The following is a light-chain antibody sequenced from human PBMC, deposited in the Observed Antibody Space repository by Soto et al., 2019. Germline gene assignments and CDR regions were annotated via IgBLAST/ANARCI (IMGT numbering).Light chain of an antibody. V-gene: IGLV1-40*01. CDR1: SSNIGAGYD. J-gene: IGLJ2*01. CDR2: GNS. Sequence: QSVLTQPPSVSGAPGQRVTISCIGSSSNIGAGYDVHWYQQLPGTAPKLLIYGNSNRPSGVPDRFSGSKSGTSASLAITGLQAEDEADYYCQSYDSSRSGVVFGGGTKLTVL. CDR3: QSYDSSRSGVV.